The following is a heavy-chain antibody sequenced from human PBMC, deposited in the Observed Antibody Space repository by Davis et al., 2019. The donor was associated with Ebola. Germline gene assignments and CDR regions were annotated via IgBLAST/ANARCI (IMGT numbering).Heavy chain of an antibody. Sequence: SLIISCASSGSSYSSDAISLLRQPPGKVLEWVSAISGSGGSTYSADSVKGRFTISRDNSKNTLSLQMNSLRAEDTAVYYCAKDHWATFDYWGQGTLVTVYS. CDR1: GSSYSSDA. CDR3: AKDHWATFDY. V-gene: IGHV3-23*01. D-gene: IGHD5-12*01. CDR2: ISGSGGST. J-gene: IGHJ4*02.